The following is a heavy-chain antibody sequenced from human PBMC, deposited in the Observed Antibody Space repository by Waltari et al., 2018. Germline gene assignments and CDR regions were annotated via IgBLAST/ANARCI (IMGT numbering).Heavy chain of an antibody. CDR3: ARGQAGGTYYYDSSGFYFDY. D-gene: IGHD3-22*01. J-gene: IGHJ4*02. CDR1: GGSFRGYY. V-gene: IGHV4-34*01. CDR2: INHSGST. Sequence: QVQLQQWGAGLLKPSETLSLTCAVYGGSFRGYYWSWDRQPPGKGLEWIGEINHSGSTHYNPSLKSRFTISVDKSKNQFSLKLSSVTAADTAVYYCARGQAGGTYYYDSSGFYFDYWGQGTLVTVSS.